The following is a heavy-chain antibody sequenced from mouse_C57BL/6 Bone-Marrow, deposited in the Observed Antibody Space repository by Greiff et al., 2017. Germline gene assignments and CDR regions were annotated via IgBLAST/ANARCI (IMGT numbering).Heavy chain of an antibody. D-gene: IGHD3-2*02. V-gene: IGHV1-26*01. CDR1: GYTFTDYY. CDR2: INPNNGGT. CDR3: ARSGAMDY. J-gene: IGHJ4*01. Sequence: VHLQQSGPELVKPGASVKISCKASGYTFTDYYMNLVQQSHGKSLEWIGDINPNNGGTSYNQKFKGKATLTVNKSSSTAYMELRSLTSEDSAVYYCARSGAMDYWGQGTSVTVSS.